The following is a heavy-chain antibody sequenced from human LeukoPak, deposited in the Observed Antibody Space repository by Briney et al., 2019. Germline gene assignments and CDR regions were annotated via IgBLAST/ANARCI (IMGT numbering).Heavy chain of an antibody. D-gene: IGHD3-10*01. CDR1: GGSISSYY. CDR2: IYYSGST. CDR3: ARDEYYYGSGSYYPFDY. V-gene: IGHV4-59*01. J-gene: IGHJ4*02. Sequence: PSETLSLTCTVSGGSISSYYWSWIRQPPGKGLEWIGYIYYSGSTNYNPSLKSRVTISVDTSKNQFSLKLSSVTAADTAVYYCARDEYYYGSGSYYPFDYWGQGTLVTVSS.